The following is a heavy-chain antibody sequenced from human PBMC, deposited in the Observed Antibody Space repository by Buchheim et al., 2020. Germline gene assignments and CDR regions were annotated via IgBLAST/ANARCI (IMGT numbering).Heavy chain of an antibody. CDR2: VLHNGNT. V-gene: IGHV4-59*01. Sequence: QVQLQESGPGLVKPSETLSLTCTVSGGSISSYYWSWIRQPPGRGLEWIGYVLHNGNTHYNPSLNSRLSMSVDTSRNQFSLKLSSVTAAGTAVYYCARENWERPPHWYFDLWGHGTL. CDR1: GGSISSYY. CDR3: ARENWERPPHWYFDL. J-gene: IGHJ2*01. D-gene: IGHD3-16*01.